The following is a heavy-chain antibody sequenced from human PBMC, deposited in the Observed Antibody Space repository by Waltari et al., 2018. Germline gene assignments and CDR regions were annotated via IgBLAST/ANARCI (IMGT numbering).Heavy chain of an antibody. CDR3: VREYDSGGAGY. V-gene: IGHV3-48*04. Sequence: EVQLVESGGGLVLPGGSRRLSCSSSGFPFRSYGMNWVRQAPGKGLEWVSYISPSSSTITYADSMKGRFTISRDNAKNSLYLQMNSLRADDTAVYYCVREYDSGGAGYWGQGTLVTVSS. D-gene: IGHD3-22*01. CDR2: ISPSSSTI. CDR1: GFPFRSYG. J-gene: IGHJ4*02.